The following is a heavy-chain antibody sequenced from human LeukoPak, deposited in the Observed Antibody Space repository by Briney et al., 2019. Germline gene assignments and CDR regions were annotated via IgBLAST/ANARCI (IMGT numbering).Heavy chain of an antibody. D-gene: IGHD3-9*01. CDR2: ISGSGDNT. CDR1: GFTFSTYV. J-gene: IGHJ4*02. Sequence: GGSLRLSCATSGFTFSTYVMSWVRQAPGKGLEWVSGISGSGDNTYYTDSVKGRFTISRDNSKSTLYLQMNSLRAEDTAVYYCAKGSGYDTDFDYWGQGTLVTVSS. CDR3: AKGSGYDTDFDY. V-gene: IGHV3-23*01.